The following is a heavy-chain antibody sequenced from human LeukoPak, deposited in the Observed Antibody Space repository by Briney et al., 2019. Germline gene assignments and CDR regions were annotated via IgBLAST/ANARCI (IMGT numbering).Heavy chain of an antibody. CDR1: GFTFSSYA. CDR3: ASLPLYYYGSGTFDY. D-gene: IGHD3-10*01. V-gene: IGHV3-23*01. CDR2: ISGSGGST. Sequence: PGGSLRLSCAASGFTFSSYAMSWVRQAPGKGLEWVSAISGSGGSTYYADSVKGRFTISRDNSKNTLYLQMNSLRAEDTAVYYCASLPLYYYGSGTFDYWGQGTLVTVSS. J-gene: IGHJ4*02.